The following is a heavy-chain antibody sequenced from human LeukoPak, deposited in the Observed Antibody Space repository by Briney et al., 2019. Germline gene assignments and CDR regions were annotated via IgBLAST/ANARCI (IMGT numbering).Heavy chain of an antibody. CDR2: MWYDGSNR. Sequence: GGSLRLSCAASGFTFSSYGMHWVRQAPGKGLECVAVMWYDGSNRYYSDSVKGRFTISRGNSKNTVYLQMNSLRAEDTAVYFCARGGYYDRSSYYSYLDYWGQGTLVTVSS. V-gene: IGHV3-33*01. CDR1: GFTFSSYG. J-gene: IGHJ4*02. D-gene: IGHD3-22*01. CDR3: ARGGYYDRSSYYSYLDY.